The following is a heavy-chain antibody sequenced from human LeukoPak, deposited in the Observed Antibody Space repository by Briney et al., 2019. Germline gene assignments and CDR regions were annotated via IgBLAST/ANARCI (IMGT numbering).Heavy chain of an antibody. CDR3: ARVGQDFSSGWYY. CDR2: IYYSGNT. V-gene: IGHV4-59*01. J-gene: IGHJ4*02. CDR1: GGSFSGYY. D-gene: IGHD6-19*01. Sequence: PSETLCLICAVYGGSFSGYYWSWIRQPPGKGLEWIGYIYYSGNTNYNPSLKSRVTISVDTSKNQFSLKLSSVTAADTAVYYCARVGQDFSSGWYYWGQGTLVTVSS.